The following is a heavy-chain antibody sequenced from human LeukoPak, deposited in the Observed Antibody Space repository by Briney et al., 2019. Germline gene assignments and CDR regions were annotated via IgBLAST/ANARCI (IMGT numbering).Heavy chain of an antibody. CDR3: ARAPPDILTGYYKTGHYYGMDV. V-gene: IGHV4-30-2*01. CDR1: GGSISSGGYS. Sequence: SETLSLTCAVSGGSISSGGYSWSWIRQPPGKGLEWIGYIYHSGSTYYNPSLKSRVTISVDRSKNQFSLKLSSVTAADTAVYYCARAPPDILTGYYKTGHYYGMDVWGQGTTVTVSS. D-gene: IGHD3-9*01. CDR2: IYHSGST. J-gene: IGHJ6*02.